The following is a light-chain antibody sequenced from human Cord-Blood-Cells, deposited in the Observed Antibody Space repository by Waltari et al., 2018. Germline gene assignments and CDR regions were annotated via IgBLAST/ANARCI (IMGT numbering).Light chain of an antibody. CDR2: DAS. CDR1: QCISSW. J-gene: IGKJ1*01. CDR3: QQYNSYSPWT. V-gene: IGKV1-5*01. Sequence: DLQMTQSPSTLSASVGDRVTITCRTSQCISSWLAWYQQKPGKAPKPLIYDASRLERGVPSRVSGSGSGTEFALTISSLQPDDFATYYCQQYNSYSPWTLGQGTKVEIK.